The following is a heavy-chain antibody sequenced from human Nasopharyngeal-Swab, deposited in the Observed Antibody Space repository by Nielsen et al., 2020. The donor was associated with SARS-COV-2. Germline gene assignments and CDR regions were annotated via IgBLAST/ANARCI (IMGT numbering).Heavy chain of an antibody. Sequence: GESLKISCAASGFTFSDYYMHWVRQVPGKGLVWVARINSDGSKTSYTDSVKGRFTISRDNAKNTLSLQMNSLKSEDAAIYYCAKGYGSSSVVTQFGIDVWGQGTTVTVSS. V-gene: IGHV3-74*01. J-gene: IGHJ6*02. CDR2: INSDGSKT. CDR3: AKGYGSSSVVTQFGIDV. D-gene: IGHD2-21*02. CDR1: GFTFSDYY.